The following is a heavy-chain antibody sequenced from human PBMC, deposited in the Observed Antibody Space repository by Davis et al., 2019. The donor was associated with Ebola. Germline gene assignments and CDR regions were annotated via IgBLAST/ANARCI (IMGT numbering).Heavy chain of an antibody. V-gene: IGHV3-30-3*01. CDR1: GFTFSSYA. CDR2: ISHDGSNK. D-gene: IGHD2-21*01. Sequence: PGGSLRLSCAASGFTFSSYAMHWVRQAPGKGLEWVAVISHDGSNKYYADSVKGRFTISRDNSKNTLYLQMNSLRAEDTAVYYCARDPKFGGGDAFDIWGQGTMVTVSS. CDR3: ARDPKFGGGDAFDI. J-gene: IGHJ3*02.